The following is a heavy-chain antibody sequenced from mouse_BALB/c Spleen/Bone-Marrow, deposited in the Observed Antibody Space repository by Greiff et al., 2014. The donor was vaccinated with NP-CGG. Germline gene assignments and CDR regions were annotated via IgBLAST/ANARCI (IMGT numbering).Heavy chain of an antibody. V-gene: IGHV7-3*02. CDR1: GFTFTDYY. CDR2: IRNKANGYTT. Sequence: EVMLVESGGGLVQPGGSLRLSCATSGFTFTDYYMSWVRQPPGKALEWLGFIRNKANGYTTEYSISVKGQFTISRDNSQSILYLQMNTLRAEDSADYYGARDISWYCDVWGAGTTVTVSS. J-gene: IGHJ1*01. CDR3: ARDISWYCDV.